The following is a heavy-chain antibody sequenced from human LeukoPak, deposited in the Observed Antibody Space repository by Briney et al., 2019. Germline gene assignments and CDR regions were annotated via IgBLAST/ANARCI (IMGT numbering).Heavy chain of an antibody. Sequence: SETLSLTCAVYGGSFSGYYWCWIRQPPGKGLEWIGEINHSGSTNYNPSLKSRVTISVDTSKNQFSLKLSSVTAADTAVYYCARRILYSSSALYYYYYYMDVWGKGTTVTVSS. CDR2: INHSGST. CDR3: ARRILYSSSALYYYYYYMDV. D-gene: IGHD6-6*01. V-gene: IGHV4-34*01. J-gene: IGHJ6*03. CDR1: GGSFSGYY.